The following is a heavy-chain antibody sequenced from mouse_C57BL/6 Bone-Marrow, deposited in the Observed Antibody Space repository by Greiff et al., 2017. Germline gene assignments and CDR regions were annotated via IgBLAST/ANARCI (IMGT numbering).Heavy chain of an antibody. V-gene: IGHV1-81*01. CDR1: GYTFTSYG. CDR3: ARSYDGDCDAMDY. Sequence: QVQLQQSGAELVRPGASVKLSCKASGYTFTSYGISWVKQRTGQGLEWIGEIYPRSGNTYYNEKFKGKATLTVDKSSSTAYMELRSLTSEDSAVYYCARSYDGDCDAMDYWGQGTSVTVSA. J-gene: IGHJ4*01. D-gene: IGHD2-3*01. CDR2: IYPRSGNT.